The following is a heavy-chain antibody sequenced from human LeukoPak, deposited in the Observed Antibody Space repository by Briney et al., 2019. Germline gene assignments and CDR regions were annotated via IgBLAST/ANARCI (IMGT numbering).Heavy chain of an antibody. Sequence: GGSLRLSCAASGFTFTSYNMNWVRQAPGKGLEWISFISSSGSTIYYADSVKGRFTISRDNSKNSLFLQMDSLRVEDTATYYCARDLMGHSVYDRGDYWGRGTLVTVSS. V-gene: IGHV3-48*04. CDR1: GFTFTSYN. CDR3: ARDLMGHSVYDRGDY. CDR2: ISSSGSTI. J-gene: IGHJ4*02. D-gene: IGHD5/OR15-5a*01.